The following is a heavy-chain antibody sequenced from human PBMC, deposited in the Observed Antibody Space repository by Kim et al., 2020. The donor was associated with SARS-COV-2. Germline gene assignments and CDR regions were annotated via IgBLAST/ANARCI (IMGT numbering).Heavy chain of an antibody. V-gene: IGHV3-48*03. D-gene: IGHD2-2*01. Sequence: GGSLRLSCAASGFTFSSYEMNWVRQAPGKGLEWVSYISSSGSTIYYADSVKGRFTISRDNAKNSLYLQMNSLRAEDTAVYYCARDCSSTSCPNDAFDIWGQGTMVTVSS. CDR1: GFTFSSYE. CDR2: ISSSGSTI. J-gene: IGHJ3*02. CDR3: ARDCSSTSCPNDAFDI.